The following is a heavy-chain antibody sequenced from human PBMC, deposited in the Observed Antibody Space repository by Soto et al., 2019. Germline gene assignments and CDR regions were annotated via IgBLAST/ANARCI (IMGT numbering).Heavy chain of an antibody. Sequence: ASVKVSCKASGYTFTGYYMHWVRQAPGQGLEWMGWINPNSGGTNYAQKFQGWVTMTRDTSISTAYMELSRLRSDDTAVYYCARDGSPIMVYAIMEDAFDIWGQGTMVTVSS. CDR2: INPNSGGT. J-gene: IGHJ3*02. V-gene: IGHV1-2*04. CDR1: GYTFTGYY. CDR3: ARDGSPIMVYAIMEDAFDI. D-gene: IGHD2-8*01.